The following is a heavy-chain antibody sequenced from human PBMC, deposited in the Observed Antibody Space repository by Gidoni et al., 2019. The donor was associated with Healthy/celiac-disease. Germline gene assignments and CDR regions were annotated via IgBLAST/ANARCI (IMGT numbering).Heavy chain of an antibody. CDR2: ISYDGSNK. CDR3: AKLADNGGAGYYGMDV. J-gene: IGHJ6*02. Sequence: WVRQAPGKGLEWVAVISYDGSNKYYADSVKGRFTISRDNSKNTLYLQMNSLRAEDTAVYYCAKLADNGGAGYYGMDVWGQGTTVTVSS. V-gene: IGHV3-30*18. D-gene: IGHD2-8*01.